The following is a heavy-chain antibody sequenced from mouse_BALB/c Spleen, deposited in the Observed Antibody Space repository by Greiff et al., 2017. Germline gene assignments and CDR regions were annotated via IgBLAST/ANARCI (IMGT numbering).Heavy chain of an antibody. J-gene: IGHJ3*01. CDR3: TGITTWFAY. D-gene: IGHD2-4*01. CDR1: GYTFTSYY. Sequence: QVQLQQPGAELVKPGASVKLSCKASGYTFTSYYMYWVKQRPGQGLEWIGGINPSNGGTNFNEKFKSKATLTVDKSSSTAYMQLSSLTSEDSAVYYCTGITTWFAYWGQGTLVTVAA. CDR2: INPSNGGT. V-gene: IGHV1S81*02.